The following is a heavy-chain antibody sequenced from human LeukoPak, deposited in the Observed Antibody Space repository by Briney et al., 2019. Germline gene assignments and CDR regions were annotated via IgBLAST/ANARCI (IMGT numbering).Heavy chain of an antibody. V-gene: IGHV3-23*01. D-gene: IGHD3-10*01. J-gene: IGHJ6*03. CDR3: AKGGAVSSKSITMIRGTRRYYYYMDV. CDR2: INGSGGST. Sequence: PGGSLRLSCAASGFTFSSYAMSWVRQAPGKGLEWVSDINGSGGSTYYADSVKGRFTISRDNSKNTLYLQMNRLRAEDTAVYYCAKGGAVSSKSITMIRGTRRYYYYMDVWGKGTTVTISS. CDR1: GFTFSSYA.